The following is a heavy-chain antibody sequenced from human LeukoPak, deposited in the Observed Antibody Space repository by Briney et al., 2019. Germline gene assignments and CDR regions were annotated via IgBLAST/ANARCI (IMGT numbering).Heavy chain of an antibody. V-gene: IGHV3-30-3*01. J-gene: IGHJ4*02. D-gene: IGHD3-22*01. Sequence: GGSLRLSCAASGFTFSSYAMSWVRQAPGKGLEWVAVISYDGSNKYYADSVKGRFTISRDNSKNTLYLQMNSLRADDTAVYYCARSDYYDSSGYPDIYFDYWGQGTLVTVSS. CDR1: GFTFSSYA. CDR2: ISYDGSNK. CDR3: ARSDYYDSSGYPDIYFDY.